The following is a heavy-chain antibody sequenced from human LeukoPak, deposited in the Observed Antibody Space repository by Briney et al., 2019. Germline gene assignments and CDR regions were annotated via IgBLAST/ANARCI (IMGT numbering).Heavy chain of an antibody. CDR2: MNPNSGNT. CDR3: ARGKTYYDILTGQYYYYYYGMDV. J-gene: IGHJ6*02. D-gene: IGHD3-9*01. Sequence: ASVNVSCKASGYTFTSYDINWVRQATGQGLEWMGWMNPNSGNTGYAQKFQGRVTMTRNTSISTAYMELSSLRSEDTAVYYCARGKTYYDILTGQYYYYYYGMDVWGQGTTVTVSS. V-gene: IGHV1-8*01. CDR1: GYTFTSYD.